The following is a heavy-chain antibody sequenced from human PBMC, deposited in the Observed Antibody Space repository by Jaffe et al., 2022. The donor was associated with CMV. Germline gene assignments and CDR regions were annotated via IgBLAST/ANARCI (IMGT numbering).Heavy chain of an antibody. CDR1: GYTFTSYG. Sequence: QVQLVQSGAEVKKPGASVKVSCKASGYTFTSYGISWVRQAPGQGLEWMGWISAYNDNTNYAQKLQGRVTMTTDTSTSTAYMELRSLRSDDTAVYYCARVQEGHDFWNSYSKTDDYWGQGTLVTVSS. V-gene: IGHV1-18*01. J-gene: IGHJ4*02. D-gene: IGHD3-3*01. CDR2: ISAYNDNT. CDR3: ARVQEGHDFWNSYSKTDDY.